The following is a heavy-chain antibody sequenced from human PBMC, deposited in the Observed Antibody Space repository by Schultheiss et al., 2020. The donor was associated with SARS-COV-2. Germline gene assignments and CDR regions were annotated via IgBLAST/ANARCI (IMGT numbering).Heavy chain of an antibody. CDR1: GFTFDDYA. CDR2: IYSGGST. J-gene: IGHJ4*02. D-gene: IGHD5-24*01. Sequence: GGSLRLSCAASGFTFDDYAMHWVRQAPGKGLEWVSVIYSGGSTYYADSVKGRFTISRDNSKNTLYLQMNSLRAEDTAVYYCARSRDGYNFEYYFDYWGQGTLVTVSS. CDR3: ARSRDGYNFEYYFDY. V-gene: IGHV3-66*01.